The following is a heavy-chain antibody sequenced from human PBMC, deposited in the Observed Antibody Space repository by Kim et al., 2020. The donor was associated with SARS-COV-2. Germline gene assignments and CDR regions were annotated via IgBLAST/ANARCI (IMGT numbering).Heavy chain of an antibody. CDR1: GGTFSSYA. CDR2: IIPIFGTA. J-gene: IGHJ4*02. Sequence: SVKVSCKASGGTFSSYAISWVRQAPGQGLEWMGGIIPIFGTANYAQKFQGRVTITADESTSTAYMELSSLRSEDTAVYYCAGYYYDSSGYYYYFDYWGQGTLVTVSS. D-gene: IGHD3-22*01. CDR3: AGYYYDSSGYYYYFDY. V-gene: IGHV1-69*13.